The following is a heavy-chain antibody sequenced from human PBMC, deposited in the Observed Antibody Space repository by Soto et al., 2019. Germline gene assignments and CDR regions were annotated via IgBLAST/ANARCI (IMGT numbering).Heavy chain of an antibody. CDR3: ARVITREYSGYDFPNWFDP. V-gene: IGHV4-31*03. Sequence: QVQLQESGPGLVKPSQTLSLTCTVSGGSISSGGYYWSWIRQHPGKGLEWIGYIYYSGSTYYNPSLKSRVTISVDTSKNQFSLKLSSVTAADTAVYYCARVITREYSGYDFPNWFDPWGQGTLVTVSS. CDR2: IYYSGST. D-gene: IGHD5-12*01. J-gene: IGHJ5*02. CDR1: GGSISSGGYY.